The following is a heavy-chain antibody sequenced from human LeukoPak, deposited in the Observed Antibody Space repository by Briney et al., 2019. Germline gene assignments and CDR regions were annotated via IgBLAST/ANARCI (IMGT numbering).Heavy chain of an antibody. D-gene: IGHD3-22*01. CDR2: ISWNSGSI. Sequence: GRSLRLSCAASGFTFDDYAMHWVLQAPGKGLEWVSGISWNSGSIGYADSVKGRFTISRDNAKNSLYLQMNSLRAEDTALYYCAKGRGSSGYPYYFDYWGQGTLVTVSS. V-gene: IGHV3-9*01. CDR1: GFTFDDYA. J-gene: IGHJ4*02. CDR3: AKGRGSSGYPYYFDY.